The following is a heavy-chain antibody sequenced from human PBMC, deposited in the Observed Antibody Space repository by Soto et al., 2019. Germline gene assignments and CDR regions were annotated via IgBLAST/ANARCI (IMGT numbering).Heavy chain of an antibody. CDR2: IKQDGSEK. J-gene: IGHJ1*01. CDR3: PRATSVDAY. D-gene: IGHD5-12*01. Sequence: VGSLRLSWAASGFAFSGYCMSWVRQAPGKELEGVANIKQDGSEKYYVDSVEGRFTISRDNAKNSLYLQMNSLRVEDTAVYYCPRATSVDAYWGQGSLVIVSS. V-gene: IGHV3-7*01. CDR1: GFAFSGYC.